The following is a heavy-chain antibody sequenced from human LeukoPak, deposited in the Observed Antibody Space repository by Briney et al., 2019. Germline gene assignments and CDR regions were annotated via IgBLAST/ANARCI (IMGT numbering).Heavy chain of an antibody. D-gene: IGHD5-18*01. Sequence: ASVKVSCKASGYTFTGYYMHWVRQAPGQGLEWMGIINPSGGSTSYAQKFQGRVTMTRDTSTSTVYMELSSLRSEDTAVYYCARDGTVDTAMTWEYYYYYMDVWGKGTTVTVSS. CDR1: GYTFTGYY. J-gene: IGHJ6*03. CDR2: INPSGGST. V-gene: IGHV1-46*01. CDR3: ARDGTVDTAMTWEYYYYYMDV.